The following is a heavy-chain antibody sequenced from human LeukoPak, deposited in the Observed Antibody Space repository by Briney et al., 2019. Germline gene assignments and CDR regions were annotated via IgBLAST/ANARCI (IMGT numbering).Heavy chain of an antibody. CDR2: IYYSRST. D-gene: IGHD4-17*01. V-gene: IGHV4-39*01. Sequence: SETLSFTCTVSGASISSSSYYWGGIRQPPGRGVERIGRIYYSRSTYYNPSRESRVSISADTSTYQFSLKLSSETAAVLYGDVCARLGVYGDYVLDYWGKETLVTVSS. CDR1: GASISSSSYY. CDR3: ARLGVYGDYVLDY. J-gene: IGHJ4*02.